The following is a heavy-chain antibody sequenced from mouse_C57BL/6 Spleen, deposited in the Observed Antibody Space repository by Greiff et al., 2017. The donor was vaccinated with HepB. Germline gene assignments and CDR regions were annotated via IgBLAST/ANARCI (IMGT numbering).Heavy chain of an antibody. D-gene: IGHD1-1*01. CDR2: IHPNSGST. Sequence: VQLQQPGAELVKPGASVKLSCKASGYTFTSYWMHWVKQRPGQGLEWIGMIHPNSGSTNYNEKFKSKATLTVDESSSTAYMQLSSLTSEDSAVYYCAGAYYGSSPYWYFDVWGTGTTVTVSS. J-gene: IGHJ1*03. V-gene: IGHV1-64*01. CDR3: AGAYYGSSPYWYFDV. CDR1: GYTFTSYW.